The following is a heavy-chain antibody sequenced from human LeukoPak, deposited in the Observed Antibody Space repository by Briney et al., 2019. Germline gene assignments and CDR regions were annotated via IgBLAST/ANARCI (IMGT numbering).Heavy chain of an antibody. V-gene: IGHV1-2*02. Sequence: ASVKVSCKASGGTFSSYAISWVRQAPGQGLEWMGWINPNSGGTNYAQKFQGRVTMTRDTSISTAYMELSRLRSDDTAVYYCARGTNYCGSGSYDQTYYFDYWGQGTLVTVSS. CDR3: ARGTNYCGSGSYDQTYYFDY. D-gene: IGHD3-10*01. CDR2: INPNSGGT. J-gene: IGHJ4*02. CDR1: GGTFSSYA.